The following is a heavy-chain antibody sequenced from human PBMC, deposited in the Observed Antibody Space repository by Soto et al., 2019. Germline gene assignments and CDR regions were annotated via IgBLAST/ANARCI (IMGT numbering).Heavy chain of an antibody. Sequence: PWESLNLYCHGSGYSFTSYWIGWVRQMPGKGPEWMGIIYPGDSNTRYTPSFQGQVTISSDKSISTAYLQWSSLKASDIAMYYCETHPVRDGIDVWGQGTPVTVFS. CDR2: IYPGDSNT. J-gene: IGHJ6*02. CDR1: GYSFTSYW. CDR3: ETHPVRDGIDV. V-gene: IGHV5-51*01.